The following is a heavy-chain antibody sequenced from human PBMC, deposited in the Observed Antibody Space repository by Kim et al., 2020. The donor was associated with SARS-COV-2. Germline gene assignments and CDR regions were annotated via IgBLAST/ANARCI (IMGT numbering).Heavy chain of an antibody. J-gene: IGHJ3*02. CDR3: AGGWGFITMTKWYAFDI. Sequence: SETLSLTCTVCGGSISSYYWSWIRQPPGKGLEWIGYIYYSGSTNYNPSLKSRVTISVDTSKNQFSLKLSSVTAADTAVYYCAGGWGFITMTKWYAFDIWCQGTMVTVSS. CDR2: IYYSGST. D-gene: IGHD3-22*01. V-gene: IGHV4-59*13. CDR1: GGSISSYY.